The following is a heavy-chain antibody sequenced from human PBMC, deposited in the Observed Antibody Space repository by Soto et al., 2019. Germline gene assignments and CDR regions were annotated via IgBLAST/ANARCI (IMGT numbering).Heavy chain of an antibody. J-gene: IGHJ6*02. V-gene: IGHV4-59*01. D-gene: IGHD2-21*02. CDR3: ARDLWGYCGTDCYPLDV. CDR1: GGSIRSYY. CDR2: LYNSGST. Sequence: SDTLSLTCTVSGGSIRSYYWSWIRQAPGKGLEWIGYLYNSGSTVYNPSLKSRVTISVDTSKNQFSLKLNSVTAADTAVYYCARDLWGYCGTDCYPLDVWGQGTTVTVSS.